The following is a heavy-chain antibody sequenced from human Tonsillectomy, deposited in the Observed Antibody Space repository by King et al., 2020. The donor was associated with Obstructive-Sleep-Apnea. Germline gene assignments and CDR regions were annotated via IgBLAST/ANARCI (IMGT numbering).Heavy chain of an antibody. V-gene: IGHV3-30-3*01. CDR3: AYFDSSGYYSYFDY. CDR1: GFTFSSYS. D-gene: IGHD3-22*01. J-gene: IGHJ4*02. Sequence: QVQLVESGGGVFQPGRSLRLSCAASGFTFSSYSMHWVRQAPGKGLEWVALISYDGNKKYYADSVKGRFTISRDNSKSALFLQMNSLRAEDTAVYYCAYFDSSGYYSYFDYWGQGTLVTVSS. CDR2: ISYDGNKK.